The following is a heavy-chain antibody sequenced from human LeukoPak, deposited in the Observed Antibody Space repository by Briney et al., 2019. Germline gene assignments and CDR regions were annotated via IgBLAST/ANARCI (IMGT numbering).Heavy chain of an antibody. V-gene: IGHV3-23*01. D-gene: IGHD3-10*01. J-gene: IGHJ4*02. CDR1: GFTFSSNA. CDR3: AKDYYGSGSYPYYFDY. CDR2: SNDKGDYT. Sequence: PGGSLRLSCAASGFTFSSNAMNWVRQAPGKGLEWVSGSNDKGDYTYYADSVRGRFTISRDNSKNMLYLQIKSLRAEDTAVYYCAKDYYGSGSYPYYFDYWGQGTLVTVYS.